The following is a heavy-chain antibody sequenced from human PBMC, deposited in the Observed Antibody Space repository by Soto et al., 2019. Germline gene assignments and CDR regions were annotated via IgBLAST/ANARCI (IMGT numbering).Heavy chain of an antibody. CDR2: ISYDGSNK. V-gene: IGHV3-30-3*01. D-gene: IGHD3-3*01. J-gene: IGHJ4*02. Sequence: GGSLRLSCAASGFTFSSYAMHWVRQAPGKGLEWVAVISYDGSNKYYADSVKGRFTISRDNSKNTLYLQMNSLRAEDTAVYYCARGQRFLEWLPLDYWGQGTLVTVSS. CDR1: GFTFSSYA. CDR3: ARGQRFLEWLPLDY.